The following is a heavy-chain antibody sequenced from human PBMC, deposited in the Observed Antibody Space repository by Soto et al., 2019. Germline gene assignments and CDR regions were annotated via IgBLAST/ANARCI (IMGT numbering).Heavy chain of an antibody. D-gene: IGHD1-20*01. CDR1: GDSISSGGYY. CDR3: ARDRYITIGPDYFDY. J-gene: IGHJ4*02. Sequence: SETLSLTYTVAGDSISSGGYYWSWIRQPPGKGLEWIGEINHSGSTNYNPSLKSRVTISVDTSKNPFSLKLSSVTAADTAVYYCARDRYITIGPDYFDYWGQGTLVTVSS. V-gene: IGHV4-39*07. CDR2: INHSGST.